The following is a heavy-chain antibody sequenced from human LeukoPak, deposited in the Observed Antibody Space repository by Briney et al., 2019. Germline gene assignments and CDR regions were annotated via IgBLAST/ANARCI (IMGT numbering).Heavy chain of an antibody. D-gene: IGHD3-22*01. CDR2: IYYSGST. V-gene: IGHV4-39*07. Sequence: SETLSLTSTVSGGSISSSSYYWGWIRQPPGKGLEWIGSIYYSGSTYYNPSLRSRVTISVDTSKNQFSLKLSSVTAADTAVYYCARDSAYYYDSSGSLHWFDPWGQGTLVTVSS. CDR3: ARDSAYYYDSSGSLHWFDP. J-gene: IGHJ5*02. CDR1: GGSISSSSYY.